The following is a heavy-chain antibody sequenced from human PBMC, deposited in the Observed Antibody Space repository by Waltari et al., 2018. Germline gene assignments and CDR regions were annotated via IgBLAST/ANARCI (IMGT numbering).Heavy chain of an antibody. CDR1: GFIFSSYR. CDR2: ISSSSNFL. D-gene: IGHD6-19*01. J-gene: IGHJ4*02. Sequence: EVQLVESGGGPVKPGGSLRLSCAASGFIFSSYRMNWVRKAPGKGLEWVSSISSSSNFLYDADSVKGRFTISRDNAKNSLYLHMNSLRAEDTAVYYCARDSSGWFFDYWGQGTLVTVSS. V-gene: IGHV3-21*02. CDR3: ARDSSGWFFDY.